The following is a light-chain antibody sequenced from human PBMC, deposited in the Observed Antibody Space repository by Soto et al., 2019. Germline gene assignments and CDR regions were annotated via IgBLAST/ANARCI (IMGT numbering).Light chain of an antibody. CDR3: QQSYSTPQT. Sequence: DIQMTQSPSSQSASVGDRVTIACRASQSISSYLSWYQLRPGEAPKFMIYAASNLQSGVPSRFSGSGSGTDGTITISSLQTEDGATYYCQQSYSTPQTFGQGTKVDI. J-gene: IGKJ1*01. CDR1: QSISSY. CDR2: AAS. V-gene: IGKV1-39*01.